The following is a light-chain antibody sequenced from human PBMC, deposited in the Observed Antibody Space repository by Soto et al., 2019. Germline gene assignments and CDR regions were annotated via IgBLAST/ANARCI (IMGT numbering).Light chain of an antibody. CDR2: DAS. J-gene: IGKJ1*01. CDR3: QHYNSYSEA. CDR1: QSISSR. Sequence: DIQMTQSPSTLSASVGDWVTITCRASQSISSRLAWYQQKPGKAPKFLVYDASNLESGVPSRFSGSGSGTEFTLTISSLQPDDFATYYCQHYNSYSEAFGQGTKVDI. V-gene: IGKV1-5*01.